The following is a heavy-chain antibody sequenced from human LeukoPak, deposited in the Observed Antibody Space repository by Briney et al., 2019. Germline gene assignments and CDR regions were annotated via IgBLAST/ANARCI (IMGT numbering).Heavy chain of an antibody. J-gene: IGHJ3*02. V-gene: IGHV4-59*11. D-gene: IGHD2-15*01. CDR3: AREPYCSGGSCYSVHGAFDI. Sequence: SETLSLTCTVAGGSISSHYWSWIRQRPGKGLNWLGYIYYSGSTNYNPSLKSRVTISVDTSKNQFSLKLSSVTAADTAVYYCAREPYCSGGSCYSVHGAFDIWGQGTMVTVSS. CDR2: IYYSGST. CDR1: GGSISSHY.